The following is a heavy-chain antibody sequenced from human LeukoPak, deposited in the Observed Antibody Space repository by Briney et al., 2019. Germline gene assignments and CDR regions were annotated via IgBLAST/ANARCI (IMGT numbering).Heavy chain of an antibody. CDR1: GFTFSSYE. Sequence: PGESLRLSCAASGFTFSSYEMNWVRQAPGKGLEWVSYISSTTNIRYYADSVKGRFTISRDNAKNSLYLQMHSLRAEDTALYYCTRDVGFRFDPWGQGTLVTVSS. D-gene: IGHD2-15*01. CDR3: TRDVGFRFDP. J-gene: IGHJ5*02. V-gene: IGHV3-48*03. CDR2: ISSTTNIR.